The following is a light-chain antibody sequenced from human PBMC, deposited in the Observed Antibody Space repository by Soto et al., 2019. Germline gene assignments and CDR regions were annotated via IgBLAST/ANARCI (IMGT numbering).Light chain of an antibody. V-gene: IGKV3-20*01. CDR2: GAS. CDR1: QSVSSSY. Sequence: EVVLTQSPGTLSLSPGERATLSCRASQSVSSSYLAWYQQKPGQAPRLLISGASTRATGIPDRFSGSGSGSDFTLTISRLETEDFAVYYCQQYCSSPHPWVTFGQGTKLEIK. J-gene: IGKJ2*01. CDR3: QQYCSSPHPWVT.